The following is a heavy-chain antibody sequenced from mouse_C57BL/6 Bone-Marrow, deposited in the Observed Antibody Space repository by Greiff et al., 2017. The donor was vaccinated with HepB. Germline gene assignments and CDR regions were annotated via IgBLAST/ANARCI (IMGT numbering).Heavy chain of an antibody. CDR3: ANSSGWFAY. CDR2: ISDGGSYT. V-gene: IGHV5-4*03. D-gene: IGHD3-2*02. CDR1: GFTFSSYA. J-gene: IGHJ3*01. Sequence: EVMLVESGGGLVKPGGSLKLSCAASGFTFSSYAMSWVRQTLEKRLEWVATISDGGSYTYYPDNVKGRFTISRDNAKNNLYLQMSHLKSEDTAMYYCANSSGWFAYWGQGTLVTVSA.